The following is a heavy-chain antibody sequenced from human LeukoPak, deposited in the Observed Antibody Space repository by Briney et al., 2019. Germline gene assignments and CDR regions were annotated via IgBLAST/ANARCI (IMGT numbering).Heavy chain of an antibody. CDR3: ARAYNRATFDY. Sequence: NPSETLSLTCTVSGGSISNSGYYWGWIRQPPAKGLGWIGSIYYSGDTYYNPSLKSRVTISVDTSKNQFSLKLSSVTAADTAVYYCARAYNRATFDYWGQGTLVTVSS. V-gene: IGHV4-39*01. CDR2: IYYSGDT. D-gene: IGHD1-14*01. J-gene: IGHJ4*02. CDR1: GGSISNSGYY.